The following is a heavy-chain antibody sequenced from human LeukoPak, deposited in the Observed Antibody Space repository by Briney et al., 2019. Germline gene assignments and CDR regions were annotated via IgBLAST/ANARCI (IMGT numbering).Heavy chain of an antibody. CDR3: ARAHAHWNYYGSSGYANFDY. J-gene: IGHJ4*02. CDR1: GGSISSGDYY. V-gene: IGHV4-30-4*08. CDR2: IYYSGST. D-gene: IGHD3-22*01. Sequence: TSETLSLTCTVSGGSISSGDYYWSWIRQPPGKGLEWIGYIYYSGSTYYNPSLKSRVTISVDTSKNQFSLKLSSVTAADTAVYYCARAHAHWNYYGSSGYANFDYWGQGTLVTVSS.